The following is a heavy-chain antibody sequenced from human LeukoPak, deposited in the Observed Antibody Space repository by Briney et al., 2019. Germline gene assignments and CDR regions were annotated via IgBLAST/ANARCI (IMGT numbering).Heavy chain of an antibody. CDR3: ARDPFYVWGSYRSFDY. CDR1: GYTFTSYG. Sequence: ASVKVSCKASGYTFTSYGISWVRQAPGQGLEWMGWISAYNSNTNYAQKLQGRVTMTTDTSTSTAYMELRSLRSDDTAVYYCARDPFYVWGSYRSFDYWGQGTLVTVSS. J-gene: IGHJ4*02. D-gene: IGHD3-16*02. CDR2: ISAYNSNT. V-gene: IGHV1-18*01.